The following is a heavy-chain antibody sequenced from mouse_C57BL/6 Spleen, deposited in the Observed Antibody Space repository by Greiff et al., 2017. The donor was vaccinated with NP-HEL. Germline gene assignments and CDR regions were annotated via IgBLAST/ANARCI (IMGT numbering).Heavy chain of an antibody. CDR1: GYTFTSYW. J-gene: IGHJ1*03. V-gene: IGHV1-59*01. D-gene: IGHD3-3*01. CDR3: ARAGGWYFDV. Sequence: QVQLKQPGAELVRPGTSVKLSCKASGYTFTSYWMHWVKQRPGQGLEWIGVIDPSDSYTNYNQKFKGKATLTVDTSSSTAYMQLSSLTSEDSAVYYCARAGGWYFDVWGTGTTVTVSS. CDR2: IDPSDSYT.